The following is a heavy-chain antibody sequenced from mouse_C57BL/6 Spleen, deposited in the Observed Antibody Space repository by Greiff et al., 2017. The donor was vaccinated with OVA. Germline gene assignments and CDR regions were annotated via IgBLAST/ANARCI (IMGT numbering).Heavy chain of an antibody. V-gene: IGHV1-82*01. CDR1: GYAFSSSW. D-gene: IGHD1-1*01. J-gene: IGHJ1*03. CDR3: ASKAITTVVATDWYFDV. Sequence: VKLQESGPELVKPGASVKISCKASGYAFSSSWMNWVKQRPGKGLEWIGRIYPGDGDTNYNGKFKGKATLTADKSSSTAYMQLSSLTSEDSAVYCCASKAITTVVATDWYFDVWGTGTTVTVSS. CDR2: IYPGDGDT.